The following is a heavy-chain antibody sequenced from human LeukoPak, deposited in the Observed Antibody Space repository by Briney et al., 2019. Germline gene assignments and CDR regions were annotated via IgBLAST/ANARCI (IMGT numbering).Heavy chain of an antibody. D-gene: IGHD2-15*01. J-gene: IGHJ4*02. CDR3: ATLGGHSLAAQSGY. CDR1: GYTFTGYY. Sequence: ASVTVSCKASGYTFTGYYIHWVRQAPGQGLEWMGWINPNTGGTHYAQNFQGRVTMTRDTSITTAYMELSRLISDDTALYYCATLGGHSLAAQSGYWGQGTLVTVSS. V-gene: IGHV1-2*02. CDR2: INPNTGGT.